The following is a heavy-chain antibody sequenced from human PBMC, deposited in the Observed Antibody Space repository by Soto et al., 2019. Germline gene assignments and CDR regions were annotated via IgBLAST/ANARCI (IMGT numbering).Heavy chain of an antibody. CDR1: GFTFSSYD. CDR3: ARGGSSGLLDAFDI. CDR2: IGTAGDT. Sequence: GGSLRLSCAASGFTFSSYDMHWVRQATGKGLEWVSAIGTAGDTYYPGSVKGRFTISRENAKNSLYLQMNSLRAGDTAVYYCARGGSSGLLDAFDIWGQGTMVTVSS. J-gene: IGHJ3*02. D-gene: IGHD6-19*01. V-gene: IGHV3-13*01.